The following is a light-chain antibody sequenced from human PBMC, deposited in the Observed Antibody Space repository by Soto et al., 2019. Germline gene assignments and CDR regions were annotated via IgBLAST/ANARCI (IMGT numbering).Light chain of an antibody. CDR2: DVS. V-gene: IGLV2-14*03. CDR3: NSYTTSSTHV. J-gene: IGLJ1*01. CDR1: SSDVGAYNF. Sequence: QSVLTQPASVSGSPGLSITLSCTGTSSDVGAYNFVSWYQQHPGKAPKLIIYDVSNRPSGVSNRFSGSKSGNTASLTISGLQAEDVADYYCNSYTTSSTHVFGTGTKVTVL.